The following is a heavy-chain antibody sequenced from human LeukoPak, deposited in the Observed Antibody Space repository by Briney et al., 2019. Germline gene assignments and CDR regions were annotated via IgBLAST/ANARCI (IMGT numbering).Heavy chain of an antibody. J-gene: IGHJ6*02. CDR2: INAGNGNT. CDR1: GYTFTSYA. Sequence: ASVKVSCKASGYTFTSYAMHWVRQAPGQRLEWMGWINAGNGNTKYSQKFQGRVTITRDTSASTAYMELSSLRSEDTAVYYCARGSIVVVTASYYYYYGMDVWGQGTTVTVSS. CDR3: ARGSIVVVTASYYYYYGMDV. V-gene: IGHV1-3*01. D-gene: IGHD2-21*02.